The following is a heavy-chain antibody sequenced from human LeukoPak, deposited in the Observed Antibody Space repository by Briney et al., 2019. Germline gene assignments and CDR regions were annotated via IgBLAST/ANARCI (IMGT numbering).Heavy chain of an antibody. V-gene: IGHV3-66*01. Sequence: GGSLRLSCAASGFTVSSNYMSWVRQAPGKGLEWVSVIYSGGSTYYADSVKGRFTTSRDNSKNTLYLQMNSLRAEDTAVYYCARGGLGSGSYTFFDYWGQGTLVTVSS. CDR3: ARGGLGSGSYTFFDY. J-gene: IGHJ4*02. D-gene: IGHD1-26*01. CDR2: IYSGGST. CDR1: GFTVSSNY.